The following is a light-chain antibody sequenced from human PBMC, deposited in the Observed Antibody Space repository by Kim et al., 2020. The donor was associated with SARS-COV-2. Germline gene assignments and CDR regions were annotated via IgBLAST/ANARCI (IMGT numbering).Light chain of an antibody. CDR1: SSNIGKNT. J-gene: IGLJ3*02. CDR3: AAWDDSLNGRGL. Sequence: QPVLTQPPSVSGTPGQRVTISCSGSSSNIGKNTVKWYQQFPGTAPKLLIYSNSERPSGVPDRFSASKSGTSASLAISGLQSEDEAEYYCAAWDDSLNGRGLFGGGTQLTVL. V-gene: IGLV1-44*01. CDR2: SNS.